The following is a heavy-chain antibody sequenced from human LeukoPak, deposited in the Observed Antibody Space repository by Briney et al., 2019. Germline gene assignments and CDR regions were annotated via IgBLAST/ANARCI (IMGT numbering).Heavy chain of an antibody. CDR2: ISGSGGTT. Sequence: GGSLRLSCAASGFTFNSYAMNWVRQAPGKGLEWVSGISGSGGTTYYADSVKGRFTISRDNSQNTLYLQMNSLRAEDTAVYYCAKTIGPPYYFDYWGQGTLVTVSP. J-gene: IGHJ4*02. D-gene: IGHD2/OR15-2a*01. CDR1: GFTFNSYA. CDR3: AKTIGPPYYFDY. V-gene: IGHV3-23*01.